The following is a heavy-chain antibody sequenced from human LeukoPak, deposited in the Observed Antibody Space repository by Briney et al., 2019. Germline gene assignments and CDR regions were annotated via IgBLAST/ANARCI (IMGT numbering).Heavy chain of an antibody. V-gene: IGHV1-2*02. CDR2: INPNTGGT. J-gene: IGHJ4*02. Sequence: ASVKVSCKASGYTFTGHYIHWVRQAPGQGLEWMGWINPNTGGTNYAQNFQGRVTMTRDTSISTAYMELSRLKSDDTAVYYCARGPTVTTDYWGQGTLVTVSS. CDR3: ARGPTVTTDY. CDR1: GYTFTGHY. D-gene: IGHD4-17*01.